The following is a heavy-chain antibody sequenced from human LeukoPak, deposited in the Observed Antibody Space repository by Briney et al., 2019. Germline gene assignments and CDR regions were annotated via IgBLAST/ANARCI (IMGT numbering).Heavy chain of an antibody. J-gene: IGHJ4*02. CDR3: YYCSGGCCKRTY. CDR1: GGTFSSYA. D-gene: IGHD2-15*01. V-gene: IGHV1-69*01. CDR2: IIPIFGTA. Sequence: SVKVSCKASGGTFSSYAISWVRQAPGQGLEWMGGIIPIFGTANYAQKFQGRVTITADESTSTAYMELSSLRSEDTAVYYCYYCSGGCCKRTYWGQGTLVTVSS.